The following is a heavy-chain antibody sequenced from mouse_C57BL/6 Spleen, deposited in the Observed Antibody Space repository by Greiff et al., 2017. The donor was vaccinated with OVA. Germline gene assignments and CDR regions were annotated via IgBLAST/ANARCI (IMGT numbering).Heavy chain of an antibody. D-gene: IGHD1-1*01. CDR3: AREDYTVGGFDY. V-gene: IGHV1-55*01. J-gene: IGHJ2*01. CDR1: GYTFTSYW. Sequence: QVQLKQPGAELVKPGASVKMSCKASGYTFTSYWITWVKQRPGQGLEWIGDIYPGSGSTNYNEKFKSKATLTVDTSSSTAYMQLSSLTSEDSAVYYCAREDYTVGGFDYWGQGTTLTVSS. CDR2: IYPGSGST.